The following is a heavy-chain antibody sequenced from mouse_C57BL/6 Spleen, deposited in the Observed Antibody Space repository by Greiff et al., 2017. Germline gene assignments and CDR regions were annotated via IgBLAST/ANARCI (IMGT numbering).Heavy chain of an antibody. D-gene: IGHD1-1*01. CDR2: IYPGSGST. CDR1: GYTFTSYW. J-gene: IGHJ3*01. CDR3: AILCYYGKPWFAY. V-gene: IGHV1-55*01. Sequence: QVQLKQPGAELVKPGASVKMSCKASGYTFTSYWITWVKQRPGQGLEWIGEIYPGSGSTNYNEKFKSKATLTVDTSSSTAYMQLSSLTSEDSAVYYCAILCYYGKPWFAYWGQGTLVTVSA.